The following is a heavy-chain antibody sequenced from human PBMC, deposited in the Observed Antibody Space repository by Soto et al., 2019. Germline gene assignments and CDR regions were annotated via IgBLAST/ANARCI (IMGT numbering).Heavy chain of an antibody. J-gene: IGHJ5*02. CDR1: GDTFLISA. D-gene: IGHD2-21*01. V-gene: IGHV1-69*01. CDR3: ATDLWGSAPVDH. CDR2: LVPLFGGS. Sequence: QVQVAQSGAAVRKPGSSMKVSCKASGDTFLISAVTWLRQVPGQGLEWVGGLVPLFGGSQYGPKFEGRVTFTADESTSTAYMELNHLTSDDTAVYYCATDLWGSAPVDHWGQGTLVTVSS.